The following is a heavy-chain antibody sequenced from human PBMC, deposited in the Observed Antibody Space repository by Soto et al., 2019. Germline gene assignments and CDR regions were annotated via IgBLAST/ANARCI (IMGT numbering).Heavy chain of an antibody. J-gene: IGHJ6*02. CDR3: AKARYSSSWDYYYYGMDV. Sequence: GPLRLSGAASVFTFSRYGMHWVRQAPGKGLEWVAVISYDGSNKYYADSVKGRFTISRDNSKNTLYLQMNSLRAEDTAVYYCAKARYSSSWDYYYYGMDVWGQGTTVTVSS. CDR2: ISYDGSNK. D-gene: IGHD6-13*01. CDR1: VFTFSRYG. V-gene: IGHV3-30*18.